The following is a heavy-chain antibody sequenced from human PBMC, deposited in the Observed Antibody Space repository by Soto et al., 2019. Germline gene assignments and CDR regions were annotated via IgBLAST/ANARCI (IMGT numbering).Heavy chain of an antibody. D-gene: IGHD2-8*01. CDR1: RGSIINFY. V-gene: IGHV4-59*12. J-gene: IGHJ4*02. CDR3: ARAPMVLSRSYFDS. CDR2: ISYSGNT. Sequence: SETLSLTCTFSRGSIINFYWSWIRQPPGKGLEWIGYISYSGNTNYNPSLKSRVSISVDTSKNQLSLNLTSVTAADTAVYYCARAPMVLSRSYFDSWGEGTPVTVSS.